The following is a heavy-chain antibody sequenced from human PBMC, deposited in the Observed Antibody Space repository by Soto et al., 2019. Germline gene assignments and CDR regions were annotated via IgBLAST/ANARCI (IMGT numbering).Heavy chain of an antibody. Sequence: PSETLSLTCTVSGGSISSYYWSWIRQPPGKGLEWIGYIYYSGSTNYNPSLKSRVTISVDTSKNQFSLKLSSVTAADTAVYYCARENRYYDFWSGYRPYYYYMDVWGKGTTVTVSS. CDR3: ARENRYYDFWSGYRPYYYYMDV. V-gene: IGHV4-59*01. J-gene: IGHJ6*03. CDR2: IYYSGST. D-gene: IGHD3-3*01. CDR1: GGSISSYY.